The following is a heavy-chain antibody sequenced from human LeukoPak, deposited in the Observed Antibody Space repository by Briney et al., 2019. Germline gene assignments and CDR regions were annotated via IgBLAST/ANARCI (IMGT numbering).Heavy chain of an antibody. V-gene: IGHV3-64*01. D-gene: IGHD5-24*01. J-gene: IGHJ4*02. CDR3: ARARATIDFDY. CDR2: TNSNGGST. Sequence: GGSLRLSCAASGFTFSSYAMHWVRQAPGKGLEYVSTTNSNGGSTYYANSVKGRFTISRDNSKNTLYLRMGSLRAEDMAVYYCARARATIDFDYWGQGTLVTVSS. CDR1: GFTFSSYA.